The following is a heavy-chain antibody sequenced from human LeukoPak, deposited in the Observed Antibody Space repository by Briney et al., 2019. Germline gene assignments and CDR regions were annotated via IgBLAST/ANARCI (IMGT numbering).Heavy chain of an antibody. CDR2: ISAYNGNT. CDR3: ARDRDYYGSGSYYRGFDL. CDR1: GYTFTSYG. Sequence: ASVKVSCKASGYTFTSYGISWVRQAPGQGLEWMGWISAYNGNTNYAQKLQGRVTMTTDTSTSTAYMELRSLRSDDTAVYYCARDRDYYGSGSYYRGFDLWGQGTLVTVSS. J-gene: IGHJ5*02. V-gene: IGHV1-18*01. D-gene: IGHD3-10*01.